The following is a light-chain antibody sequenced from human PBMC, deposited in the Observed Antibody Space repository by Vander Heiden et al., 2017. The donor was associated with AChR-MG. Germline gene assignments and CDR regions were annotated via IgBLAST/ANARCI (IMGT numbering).Light chain of an antibody. V-gene: IGLV3-25*03. Sequence: SYELTQPPSVSVSPGQTARITCSGDALPRQYAYWYQQKPGQAPGLVIYKDSERPSGIPERFSGSNSGTTVTLTISGVQADDEADYYCQSADSSGTPVVFGGGTKLTVL. CDR3: QSADSSGTPVV. CDR2: KDS. J-gene: IGLJ2*01. CDR1: ALPRQY.